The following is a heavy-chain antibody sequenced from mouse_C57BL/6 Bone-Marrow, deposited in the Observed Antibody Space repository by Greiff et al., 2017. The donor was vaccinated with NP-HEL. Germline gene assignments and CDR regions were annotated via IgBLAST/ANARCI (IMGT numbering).Heavy chain of an antibody. Sequence: EVKLVESGPGLAKPSQTLSLTCSVTGYSITSDYWNWIRKFPGNKLEYMGYISYSGSTYYNPSLKSRISITRDTSKNQYYLQLNSVTTEDTATYYCARVGYGSSGDWYCDVWGTGTTVTVSA. V-gene: IGHV3-8*01. CDR1: GYSITSDY. CDR3: ARVGYGSSGDWYCDV. D-gene: IGHD1-1*01. CDR2: ISYSGST. J-gene: IGHJ1*03.